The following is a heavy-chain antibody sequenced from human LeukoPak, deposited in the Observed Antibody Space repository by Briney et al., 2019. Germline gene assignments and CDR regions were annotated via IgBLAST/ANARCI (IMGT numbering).Heavy chain of an antibody. CDR2: INPSGGST. CDR1: GYTFTSYV. CDR3: AREIPRRDGYNSDAFGI. J-gene: IGHJ3*02. V-gene: IGHV1-46*01. D-gene: IGHD5-24*01. Sequence: GASVKVSCKASGYTFTSYVINWVRQAPGQGLEWMGIINPSGGSTSYAQKFQGRVTMTRDTSTSTVYMELSSLRSEDTAVYYCAREIPRRDGYNSDAFGIWGQGTMVTVSS.